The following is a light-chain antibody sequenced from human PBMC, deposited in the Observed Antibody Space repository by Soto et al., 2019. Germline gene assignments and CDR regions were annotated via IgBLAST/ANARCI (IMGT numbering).Light chain of an antibody. CDR1: QSVSSNY. Sequence: EIVLTQSPGTLSLSPGERATLSCRASQSVSSNYLAWYQQKPGQAPRLVIFGASRRGTGIPDRFSGSGSGTDFTLTISSLEPEDFAVYSCQQYGSSPITFGQGTRLEIK. CDR2: GAS. V-gene: IGKV3-20*01. J-gene: IGKJ5*01. CDR3: QQYGSSPIT.